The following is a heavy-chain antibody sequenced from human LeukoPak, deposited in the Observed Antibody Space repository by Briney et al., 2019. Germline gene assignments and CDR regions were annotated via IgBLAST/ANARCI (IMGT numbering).Heavy chain of an antibody. CDR1: GFTFSSYS. D-gene: IGHD2/OR15-2a*01. CDR3: ARDRLSAIYGECDY. Sequence: PGGSLRLSCAASGFTFSSYSMNWVRPAPGKGLEWVSSISSSSSYIYYADSVKGRFTISRDNAKNSLYLQMNSLRAEDTAVYYCARDRLSAIYGECDYWGQGTLVTVSS. J-gene: IGHJ4*02. CDR2: ISSSSSYI. V-gene: IGHV3-21*01.